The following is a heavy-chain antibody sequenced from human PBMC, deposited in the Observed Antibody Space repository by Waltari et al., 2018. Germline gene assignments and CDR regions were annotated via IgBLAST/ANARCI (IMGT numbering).Heavy chain of an antibody. V-gene: IGHV4-34*01. Sequence: QVQLQQWGAGLLKPSETLSLTCAVYGGSFSGYYWSWIRQPPGKGLEWIGEINHSGSTNYNPSLKSRVTISVDTAKNQFSLKLSVVTAADTAVYYCARAATYYDFWSGYYRGHNGMDVWGQGTTVTVSS. J-gene: IGHJ6*02. CDR3: ARAATYYDFWSGYYRGHNGMDV. CDR2: INHSGST. D-gene: IGHD3-3*01. CDR1: GGSFSGYY.